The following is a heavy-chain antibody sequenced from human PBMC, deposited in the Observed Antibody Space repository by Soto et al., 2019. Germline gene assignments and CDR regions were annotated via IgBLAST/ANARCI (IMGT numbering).Heavy chain of an antibody. J-gene: IGHJ6*01. D-gene: IGHD2-21*02. CDR2: VSAGGDMT. V-gene: IGHV3-23*01. CDR1: GFTFSSYA. Sequence: DVQLLESGGHLVQPGGSLRLSCAASGFTFSSYAMSWVRQAPGKGLEWVSSVSAGGDMTYYSDSVKGPFTISRDNSNNALCLRTNCLRSADPAITYRPPGDRAGTGSPAINSYSGLDVWGQGATVTVS. CDR3: PPGDRAGTGSPAINSYSGLDV.